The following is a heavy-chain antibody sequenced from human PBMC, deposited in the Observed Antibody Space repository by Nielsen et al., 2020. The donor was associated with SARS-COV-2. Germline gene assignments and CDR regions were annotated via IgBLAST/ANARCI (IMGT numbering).Heavy chain of an antibody. J-gene: IGHJ2*01. CDR3: ASLEGYSLNWYFDL. V-gene: IGHV4-59*08. CDR1: GDSISSSY. D-gene: IGHD3-22*01. Sequence: SETLSLTCTVSGDSISSSYWRWIRQPPGKELEWATYIFHTGGTDYNPSLKSRVTISVDTSKNQFSLKLSSVTAADTAVYYCASLEGYSLNWYFDLWGRGTLVTVSS. CDR2: IFHTGGT.